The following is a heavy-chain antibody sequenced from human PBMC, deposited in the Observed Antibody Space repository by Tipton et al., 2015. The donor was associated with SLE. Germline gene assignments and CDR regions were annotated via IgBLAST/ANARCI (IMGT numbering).Heavy chain of an antibody. Sequence: PGLVKPSETLSLTCTVSGGSIRSHYWSWIRQPPGKGLEWLGYIYYSGSTYYNPSLKSRVTISVDTSKNQFSLKLSSVTAADTAVYYCARDGRGLGTYWYFDLWGRGTLVTVSS. V-gene: IGHV4-59*11. CDR1: GGSIRSHY. CDR3: ARDGRGLGTYWYFDL. J-gene: IGHJ2*01. D-gene: IGHD7-27*01. CDR2: IYYSGST.